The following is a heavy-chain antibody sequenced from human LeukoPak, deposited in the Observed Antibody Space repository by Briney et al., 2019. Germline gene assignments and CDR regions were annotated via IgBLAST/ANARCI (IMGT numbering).Heavy chain of an antibody. CDR1: GGSISSYY. Sequence: SETLSLTCTVSGGSISSYYWSWIRQPPGKGLEWIGYIYYSGSTNYNPSLKSRVTISVDTSKNQFSLKLSSVTAADTAVYYCARVGAAAGYYFDYWGQGTLVTVSS. CDR3: ARVGAAAGYYFDY. J-gene: IGHJ4*02. CDR2: IYYSGST. V-gene: IGHV4-59*01. D-gene: IGHD6-13*01.